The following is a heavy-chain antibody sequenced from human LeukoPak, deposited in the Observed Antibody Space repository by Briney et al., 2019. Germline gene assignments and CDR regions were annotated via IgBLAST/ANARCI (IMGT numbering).Heavy chain of an antibody. D-gene: IGHD4-17*01. V-gene: IGHV3-30*04. CDR2: ISYDGSNK. J-gene: IGHJ4*02. CDR3: ARDRGSDGDLNFDY. CDR1: GFTFSSYA. Sequence: GRSLRLSCAASGFTFSSYAMHWVRQAPGKGLEWVAVISYDGSNKYYADSVRGRFTISRDNSKNTLYLQMNSLRAEDTAVYYCARDRGSDGDLNFDYWGQGTLVTVSS.